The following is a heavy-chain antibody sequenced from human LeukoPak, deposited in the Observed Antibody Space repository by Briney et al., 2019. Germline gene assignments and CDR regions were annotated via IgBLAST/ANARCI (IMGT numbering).Heavy chain of an antibody. CDR3: AKDRSKLWFGEISSGMDV. Sequence: GGSLRLSCAASGFTFSSYGMHWVRQAPGKGLEWVAVISYDGSNKYYADSVKGRFTISRDNSKNTLYLQMNSLRAEDTAVYYCAKDRSKLWFGEISSGMDVWGQGTTVTVSS. D-gene: IGHD3-10*01. J-gene: IGHJ6*02. V-gene: IGHV3-30*18. CDR2: ISYDGSNK. CDR1: GFTFSSYG.